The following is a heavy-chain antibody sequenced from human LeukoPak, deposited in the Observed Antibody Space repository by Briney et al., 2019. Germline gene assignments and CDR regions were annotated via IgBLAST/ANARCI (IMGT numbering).Heavy chain of an antibody. D-gene: IGHD6-13*01. V-gene: IGHV1-18*01. CDR2: ISAYNGNT. Sequence: ASVKVSCKASGYTFTSYGISWVRQAPGQGLEWMGWISAYNGNTNYAQKFQGRVTTTADKSTSTAYMELSSLRSEDTAVYYCARGRPTTSIAAAGVNWFDPWGQGTLVTVSS. J-gene: IGHJ5*02. CDR1: GYTFTSYG. CDR3: ARGRPTTSIAAAGVNWFDP.